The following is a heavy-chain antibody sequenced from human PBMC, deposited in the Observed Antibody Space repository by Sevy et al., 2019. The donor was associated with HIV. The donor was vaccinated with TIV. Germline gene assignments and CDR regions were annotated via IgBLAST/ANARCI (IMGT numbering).Heavy chain of an antibody. D-gene: IGHD2-15*01. V-gene: IGHV4-30-2*01. CDR3: ASTYCSGGSCPQGWFDP. J-gene: IGHJ5*02. CDR1: GGSISSGGYS. CDR2: IYHSGST. Sequence: SETLSLTCAVSGGSISSGGYSWSWIRQPPGKGLEWIGYIYHSGSTYYNPSLKSRVTISVDRSKNQFSLKLSSVTAADTAVYYCASTYCSGGSCPQGWFDPWGQGTLVTVSS.